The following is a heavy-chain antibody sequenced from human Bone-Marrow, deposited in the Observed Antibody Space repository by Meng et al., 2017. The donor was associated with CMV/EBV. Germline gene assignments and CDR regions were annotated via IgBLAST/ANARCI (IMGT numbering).Heavy chain of an antibody. CDR1: GYPVSTYV. Sequence: LVQWGAEVKNPGASEKVCCNSSGYPVSTYVIHRFRQAPGQGLQWMGWLNPYSGDKHFAQKFKGRVTMTSDTSTNAVYMDLSSLSYDDTAIYFCTRVGDSGFGLDYWGQGTLVTVPS. CDR3: TRVGDSGFGLDY. J-gene: IGHJ4*02. CDR2: LNPYSGDK. V-gene: IGHV1-2*02. D-gene: IGHD2-21*02.